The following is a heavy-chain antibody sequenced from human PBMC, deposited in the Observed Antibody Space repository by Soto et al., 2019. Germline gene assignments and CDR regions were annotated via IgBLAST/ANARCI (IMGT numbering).Heavy chain of an antibody. CDR2: INHSGST. V-gene: IGHV4-34*01. CDR1: GGSFSGYY. CDR3: ARVKGFILPISYYYGSGSYSWFDP. J-gene: IGHJ5*02. D-gene: IGHD3-10*01. Sequence: PSETLSLTCAVYGGSFSGYYWSWIRQPPGKGLEWIGEINHSGSTNYNPSLKSRVTIPVDTSKNQFSLKLSSVTAADTAVYYCARVKGFILPISYYYGSGSYSWFDPWGQGTLVTVSS.